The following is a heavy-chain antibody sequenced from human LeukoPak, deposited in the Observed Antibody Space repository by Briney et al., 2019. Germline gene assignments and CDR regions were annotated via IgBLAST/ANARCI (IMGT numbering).Heavy chain of an antibody. V-gene: IGHV3-9*01. J-gene: IGHJ4*02. CDR3: AKDMKLAAAGNFDY. CDR1: GFTFDDNA. CDR2: ISWNSGSI. Sequence: GGSLRLSCAASGFTFDDNAMHWVRQAPGKGLEWVSGISWNSGSIGYADSVKGRFTISRDNAKNSLYLQMNSLRAEDTALYYCAKDMKLAAAGNFDYWGQGTLVTVSS. D-gene: IGHD6-13*01.